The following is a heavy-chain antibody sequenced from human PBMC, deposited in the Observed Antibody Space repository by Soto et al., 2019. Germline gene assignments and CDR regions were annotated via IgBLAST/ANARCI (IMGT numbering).Heavy chain of an antibody. CDR2: LYWYDAK. CDR3: AHRPSYCSGGSCYSGFDY. Sequence: QITLKESGPTLVKPTQTLTLTCTFTGFPLSTSGVAVGWIRQPPGKALEWLALLYWYDAKRYGPSLKSRLTITKNTSKNQVVLTRTNMDTVETATYYCAHRPSYCSGGSCYSGFDYWGQGTLVTVSS. J-gene: IGHJ4*02. D-gene: IGHD2-15*01. V-gene: IGHV2-5*05. CDR1: GFPLSTSGVA.